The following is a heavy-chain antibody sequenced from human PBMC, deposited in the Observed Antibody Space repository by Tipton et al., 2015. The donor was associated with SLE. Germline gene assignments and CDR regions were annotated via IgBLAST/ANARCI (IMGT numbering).Heavy chain of an antibody. CDR1: GYTFTSYG. V-gene: IGHV1-18*04. CDR3: ARESAVAGTDYYYGMDV. D-gene: IGHD6-19*01. Sequence: QSGPEVKKPGASVKVSCKASGYTFTSYGISWVRQAPGQGLEWMGWISAYNGNTNYAQKLQGRVTMTTDTSTSTAYMELRSLRSDDTAVYYCARESAVAGTDYYYGMDVWGQGTTVTVSS. CDR2: ISAYNGNT. J-gene: IGHJ6*02.